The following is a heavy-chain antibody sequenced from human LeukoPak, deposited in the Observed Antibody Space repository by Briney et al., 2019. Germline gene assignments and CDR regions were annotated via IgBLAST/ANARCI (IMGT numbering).Heavy chain of an antibody. CDR1: GFTFSSYG. Sequence: GGSLRLSCAASGFTFSSYGMHWVRQAPGKGLEWVAVIWYDGSNKYYADSVKGRFTISRDNSKNTLYLQMNSLRAEDTAVYYCAKGPYSSSWYVRIYYYGMDVWGQGTTVTVSS. D-gene: IGHD6-13*01. J-gene: IGHJ6*02. V-gene: IGHV3-30*02. CDR3: AKGPYSSSWYVRIYYYGMDV. CDR2: IWYDGSNK.